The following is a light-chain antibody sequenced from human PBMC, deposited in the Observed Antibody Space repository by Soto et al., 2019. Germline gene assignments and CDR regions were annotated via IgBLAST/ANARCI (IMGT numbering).Light chain of an antibody. CDR3: TSYTSSSTKV. J-gene: IGLJ1*01. CDR2: EVT. V-gene: IGLV2-14*01. Sequence: QSLLTQPASVSLSPGQSITISGTGTTSDVGGYNYVSWYQQHPGKAPKLMIYEVTNRPSGVSNRFSGSKPGNTASLTISGLQAEDEADYYCTSYTSSSTKVFGTGTKVTVL. CDR1: TSDVGGYNY.